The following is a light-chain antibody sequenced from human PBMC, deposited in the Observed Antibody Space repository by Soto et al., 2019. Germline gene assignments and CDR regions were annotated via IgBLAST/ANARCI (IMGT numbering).Light chain of an antibody. CDR1: RSVSTN. CDR3: QPYDKSLPPVT. V-gene: IGKV3-15*01. Sequence: DIILTQSPAIVSVSPGERATLSCRASRSVSTNLAWYQHKHGQAPRLLIYGASTRVTDIPARFSGSGSGTDFTLTINSLKSEDFGVYYCQPYDKSLPPVTFGGGTKVEI. CDR2: GAS. J-gene: IGKJ4*01.